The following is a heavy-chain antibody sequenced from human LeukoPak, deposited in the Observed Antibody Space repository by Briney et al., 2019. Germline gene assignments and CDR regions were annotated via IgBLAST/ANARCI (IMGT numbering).Heavy chain of an antibody. D-gene: IGHD5-24*01. CDR3: ARGSRAVVEMATISHFDY. J-gene: IGHJ4*02. CDR2: INHSGST. Sequence: PSETLSLTCAVYGGSFSGYYWSWIRQPPGKGLEWIGEINHSGSTNYNPSLKSRVTMSVDTSENQFSLKLSSVTAADTAVYYCARGSRAVVEMATISHFDYWGQGTLVTVSS. V-gene: IGHV4-34*01. CDR1: GGSFSGYY.